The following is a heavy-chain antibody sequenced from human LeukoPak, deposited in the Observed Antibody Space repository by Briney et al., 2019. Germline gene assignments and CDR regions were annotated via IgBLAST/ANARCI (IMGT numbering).Heavy chain of an antibody. CDR3: ARRIPAYGDYERDAFDI. CDR1: GFTVSSNY. J-gene: IGHJ3*02. CDR2: IYSGGST. D-gene: IGHD4-17*01. V-gene: IGHV3-66*04. Sequence: PGGSLRLSCAASGFTVSSNYMSWVRQAPGKGLEWVSVIYSGGSTYYADSVKGRFTISRDNSKNTLYLQMNSLRAEDTAVYYCARRIPAYGDYERDAFDIWGQGTMVTVSS.